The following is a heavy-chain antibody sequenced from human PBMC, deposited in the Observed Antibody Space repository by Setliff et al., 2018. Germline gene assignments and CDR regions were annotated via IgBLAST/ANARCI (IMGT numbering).Heavy chain of an antibody. CDR3: ARARSLDFDF. V-gene: IGHV4-4*09. J-gene: IGHJ4*02. CDR1: SGSFGSYY. Sequence: PSETLSLTCTVNSGSFGSYYWTWVRQSPGKGLEWIGYISSSGTPNYNPSLKSRVTILIDKSKNQFSLTLTSVTAADTAFYYCARARSLDFDFWGPGTLVTVSS. CDR2: ISSSGTP.